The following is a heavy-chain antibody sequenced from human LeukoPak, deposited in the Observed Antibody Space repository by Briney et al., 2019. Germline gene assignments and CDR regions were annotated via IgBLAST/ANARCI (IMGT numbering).Heavy chain of an antibody. Sequence: SETLSLTCTVSGGSISSYYWSWIRQPPGKGLEWIGYIYYSGSTNYNPSLKSRVTISVDTSKNQFSLKLSSVTAADTAVYYCAREEIVEMASNYFDYWGQGTLVTVSS. CDR3: AREEIVEMASNYFDY. CDR1: GGSISSYY. V-gene: IGHV4-59*12. CDR2: IYYSGST. J-gene: IGHJ4*02. D-gene: IGHD5-24*01.